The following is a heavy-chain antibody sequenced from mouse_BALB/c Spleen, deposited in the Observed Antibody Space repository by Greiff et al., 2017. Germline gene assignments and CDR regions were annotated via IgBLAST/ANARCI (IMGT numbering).Heavy chain of an antibody. J-gene: IGHJ2*01. D-gene: IGHD2-4*01. CDR3: ARCITTGYFDY. Sequence: EVKLMESGGGLVKLGGSLKLSCAASGFTFSSYYMSWVRQTPEKRLELVAAINSNGGSTYYPDTVKGRFTISRDNAKNTLYLQMSSLKSEDTALYYCARCITTGYFDYWGQGTTLTVSS. CDR2: INSNGGST. CDR1: GFTFSSYY. V-gene: IGHV5-6-2*01.